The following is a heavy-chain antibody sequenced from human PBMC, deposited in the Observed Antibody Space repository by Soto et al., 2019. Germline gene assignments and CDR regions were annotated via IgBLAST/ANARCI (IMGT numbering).Heavy chain of an antibody. V-gene: IGHV3-23*01. CDR3: AKDSGGRTSWYGVGFDP. CDR1: GFTFSNYA. CDR2: ISGSGGST. Sequence: EVQLLESGGGLVQPGGSLRLSCAASGFTFSNYAMSWVRQAPGKGLEWVSTISGSGGSTYYADSVKGRFTISRDNSKNTLYLQMNSRRAEDTAVYYCAKDSGGRTSWYGVGFDPWGQGTLVTVSS. J-gene: IGHJ5*02. D-gene: IGHD6-13*01.